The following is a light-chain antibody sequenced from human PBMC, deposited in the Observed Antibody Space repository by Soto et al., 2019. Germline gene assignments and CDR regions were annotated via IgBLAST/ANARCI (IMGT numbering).Light chain of an antibody. CDR1: QGISSY. CDR3: QQSYSILWT. J-gene: IGKJ1*01. V-gene: IGKV1-8*01. CDR2: AAS. Sequence: AIRMTQSPSSLSASTGDRVTITCRASQGISSYLAWYQQKPGKAPKLLIYAASTLQSGVPSRFSGSGSGTEFTLTITSLRPDDFATYYCQQSYSILWTFGQGTKVDIK.